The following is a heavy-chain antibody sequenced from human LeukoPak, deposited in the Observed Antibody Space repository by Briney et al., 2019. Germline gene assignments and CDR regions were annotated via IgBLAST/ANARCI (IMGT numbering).Heavy chain of an antibody. J-gene: IGHJ6*02. Sequence: ASVKVPCKASGYTFTGYYMHWVRQAPGQGLEWMGWINPNSGGTNYAQKFQGRVTMTRDTSISTAYMELSRLRSDDTAVYYCARRGRIVATHYYYGMDVWGQGTTVTVSS. CDR1: GYTFTGYY. V-gene: IGHV1-2*02. CDR2: INPNSGGT. CDR3: ARRGRIVATHYYYGMDV. D-gene: IGHD5-12*01.